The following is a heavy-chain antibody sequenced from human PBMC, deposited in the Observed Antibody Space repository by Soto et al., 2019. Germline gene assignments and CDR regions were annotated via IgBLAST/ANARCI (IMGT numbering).Heavy chain of an antibody. CDR1: RFPFSNYC. CDR2: IWSDGNDK. V-gene: IGHV3-33*01. CDR3: ARANGIAAVYFDY. J-gene: IGHJ4*02. Sequence: GALRLSCSASRFPFSNYCMHWVRQAPGKGLEWVAVIWSDGNDKYYADSVKGRFTISRDNSKNTLYLQMSSLRAEDTAMYYCARANGIAAVYFDYWGQGALVTVSS. D-gene: IGHD6-6*01.